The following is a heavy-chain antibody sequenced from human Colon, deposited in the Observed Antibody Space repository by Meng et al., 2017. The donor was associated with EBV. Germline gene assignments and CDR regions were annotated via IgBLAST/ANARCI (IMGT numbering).Heavy chain of an antibody. Sequence: QVQFVQSGAEVKKPGASVKVSCKASGYTFTSYDIHWLRQAPGERFEWMGWINVGNGYTKYSQKFQDRLTITRDTSASTAYMELSSLRSEDTAVYYCARAAGSFGYWGQGTLVTVSS. CDR2: INVGNGYT. V-gene: IGHV1-3*01. CDR3: ARAAGSFGY. CDR1: GYTFTSYD. D-gene: IGHD3-10*01. J-gene: IGHJ4*02.